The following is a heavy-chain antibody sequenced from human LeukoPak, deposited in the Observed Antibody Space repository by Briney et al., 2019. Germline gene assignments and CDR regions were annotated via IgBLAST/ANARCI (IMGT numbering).Heavy chain of an antibody. V-gene: IGHV1-46*01. J-gene: IGHJ5*02. D-gene: IGHD5-24*01. Sequence: GASVKVSCKASGYTFTSYYMHWVRQAPGQGLEWMGIINPSGGSTSYAQKFQGRVTMTRDTSTSTVYMELSSLRSEDTAVYYCARDLKRLQLNNWFDPWGQGTLVTVSS. CDR3: ARDLKRLQLNNWFDP. CDR1: GYTFTSYY. CDR2: INPSGGST.